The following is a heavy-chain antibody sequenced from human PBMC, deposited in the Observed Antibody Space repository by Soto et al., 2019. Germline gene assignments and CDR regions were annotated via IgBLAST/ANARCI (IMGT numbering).Heavy chain of an antibody. D-gene: IGHD6-13*01. CDR2: ISSNSAYI. V-gene: IGHV3-21*01. CDR3: TRDASRDSSARGWFDP. Sequence: GGSLRLSCAASGFTFRSFTMNWVRQAPGKGLEWVSTISSNSAYIYYTDALRGRFTVSRDNAKNSLQLQVNSLRAEDTAVYYCTRDASRDSSARGWFDPWGPGTLVTVSS. CDR1: GFTFRSFT. J-gene: IGHJ5*02.